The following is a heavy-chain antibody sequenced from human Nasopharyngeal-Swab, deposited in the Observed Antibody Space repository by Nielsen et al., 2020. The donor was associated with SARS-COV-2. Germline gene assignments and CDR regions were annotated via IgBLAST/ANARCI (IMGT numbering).Heavy chain of an antibody. CDR3: ARGGWLRKDYYYSYYYMDV. D-gene: IGHD5-24*01. Sequence: SVKVSCKTSGGTFSSYGISWFRQAPGQGLEWMGGIIPILPITNYAQKFQDRVTITADKSTSTAYMELSSLRSEDTAAYYCARGGWLRKDYYYSYYYMDVWGQGTTVTVSS. CDR2: IIPILPIT. V-gene: IGHV1-69*10. J-gene: IGHJ6*03. CDR1: GGTFSSYG.